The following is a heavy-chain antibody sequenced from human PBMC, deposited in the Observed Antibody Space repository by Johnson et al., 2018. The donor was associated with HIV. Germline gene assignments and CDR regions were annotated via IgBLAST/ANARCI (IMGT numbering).Heavy chain of an antibody. CDR1: GFTFDDYT. V-gene: IGHV3-48*04. CDR3: ARELRGGHTDAFDI. D-gene: IGHD5-18*01. J-gene: IGHJ3*02. CDR2: ISSSGSTI. Sequence: MQLVESGGVVVQPGGSLRLSCAASGFTFDDYTMHWVRQAPGKGLEWVSYISSSGSTIYYADSVKGRFTISRDNAKNSLYLQMNSLRAEDTAVYYCARELRGGHTDAFDIWGQGTMVTVSS.